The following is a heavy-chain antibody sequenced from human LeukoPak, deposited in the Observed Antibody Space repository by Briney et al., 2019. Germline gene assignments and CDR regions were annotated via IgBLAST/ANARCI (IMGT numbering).Heavy chain of an antibody. D-gene: IGHD3-10*01. CDR3: ARESGVGTYYYGSGSSGD. J-gene: IGHJ4*02. CDR1: GYTFTSYG. CDR2: ISAYNGNT. Sequence: GASVKVSCKASGYTFTSYGISWVRQAPGQGLEWMGWISAYNGNTNYAQKLQGRVTMTTDTSTSTAYMELRSLRSDDTAVYYCARESGVGTYYYGSGSSGDWGRGTLVTVSS. V-gene: IGHV1-18*01.